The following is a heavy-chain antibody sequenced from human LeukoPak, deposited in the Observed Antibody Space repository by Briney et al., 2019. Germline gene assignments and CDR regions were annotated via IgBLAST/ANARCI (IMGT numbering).Heavy chain of an antibody. CDR1: GCSISRGNG. J-gene: IGHJ4*02. CDR2: IYHSGST. V-gene: IGHV4-38-2*01. D-gene: IGHD1-26*01. CDR3: GRSLGATVY. Sequence: SETLSLTCVDSGCSISRGNGWGGLRQPPGKGLEWIGSIYHSGSTYYNPSLNSRVTISVDTSKNPFSLKVNSATAANTVVYYSGRSLGATVYCGQGTLVTVSS.